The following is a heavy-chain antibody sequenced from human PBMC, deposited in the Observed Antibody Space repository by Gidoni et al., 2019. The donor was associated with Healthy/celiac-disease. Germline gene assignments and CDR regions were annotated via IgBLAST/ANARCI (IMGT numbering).Heavy chain of an antibody. J-gene: IGHJ4*02. CDR3: AKDRYSSSWYVLLSFDY. CDR1: GFTFSSYG. CDR2: ISYDGSNK. V-gene: IGHV3-30*18. D-gene: IGHD6-13*01. Sequence: QVQLVESGGGVVQPGRSLRLSCAASGFTFSSYGMHWVRQAPGKGLEWVAVISYDGSNKYYADSVKGRFTISRDNSKNTLYLQMNSPRAEDTAVYYCAKDRYSSSWYVLLSFDYWGQGTLVTVSS.